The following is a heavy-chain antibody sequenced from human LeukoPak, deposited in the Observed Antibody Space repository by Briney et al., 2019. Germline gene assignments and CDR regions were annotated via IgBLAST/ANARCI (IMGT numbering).Heavy chain of an antibody. V-gene: IGHV4-59*01. CDR1: GGSISSYY. Sequence: PSETLSLTCTVSGGSISSYYWSWIRQPPGKGLEWIGYIYYSGSTNYNPSLKSRVTISVGTSKNQFSLKLSSVTAADTAVYYCARDMGHCSSTSCYRGRWFDPWGQGTLVTVSS. CDR3: ARDMGHCSSTSCYRGRWFDP. J-gene: IGHJ5*02. D-gene: IGHD2-2*02. CDR2: IYYSGST.